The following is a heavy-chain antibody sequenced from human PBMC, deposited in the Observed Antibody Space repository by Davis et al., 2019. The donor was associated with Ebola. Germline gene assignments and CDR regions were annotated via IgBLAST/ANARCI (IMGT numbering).Heavy chain of an antibody. CDR2: IYYSGST. Sequence: PSETLSLTCTVSGGPISRGGSYWTWIRQHPGKGLEWIGYIYYSGSTFYKPSLKSRVTISLDTSKNQLSLNLYSVTAADTAVYYCARDLRYDSSGYDYYFYMDVWGKGTTVTVSS. V-gene: IGHV4-31*03. J-gene: IGHJ6*03. CDR1: GGPISRGGSY. CDR3: ARDLRYDSSGYDYYFYMDV. D-gene: IGHD3-22*01.